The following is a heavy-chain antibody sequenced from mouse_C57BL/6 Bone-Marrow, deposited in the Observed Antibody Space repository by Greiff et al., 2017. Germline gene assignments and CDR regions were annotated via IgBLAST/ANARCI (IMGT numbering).Heavy chain of an antibody. V-gene: IGHV5-6*01. D-gene: IGHD2-4*01. CDR2: ISSGGSYT. CDR3: ARHGGLRPLDY. Sequence: EVQVVESGGDLVKPGGSLKLSCAASEFTFSSYGMSWVRQTPDKRLEWVATISSGGSYTYYPDSVKGRFTISRDNAKNTLYLQMSSLKSEDTAMYYCARHGGLRPLDYWGQGTTLTVSS. J-gene: IGHJ2*01. CDR1: EFTFSSYG.